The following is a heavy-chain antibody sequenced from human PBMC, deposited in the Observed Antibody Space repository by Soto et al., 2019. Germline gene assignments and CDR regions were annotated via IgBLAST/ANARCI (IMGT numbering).Heavy chain of an antibody. V-gene: IGHV5-51*01. CDR3: ASDSHCDGGNCPMGGFDM. D-gene: IGHD2-15*01. J-gene: IGHJ3*02. Sequence: GEALKSSGKGPGYDVSRSRVAWLRQKTGKGLEWVGIIYPGNSNTMHSPSFQGQVTISADTALSTTYLQWDTLKPSDTAIYFCASDSHCDGGNCPMGGFDMWGQGTMVTVSS. CDR1: GYDVSRSR. CDR2: IYPGNSNT.